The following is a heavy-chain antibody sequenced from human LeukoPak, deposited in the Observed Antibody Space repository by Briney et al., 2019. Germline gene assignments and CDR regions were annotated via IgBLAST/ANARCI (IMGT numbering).Heavy chain of an antibody. J-gene: IGHJ4*02. CDR1: GDTFTSYG. Sequence: GASVKVSCKASGDTFTSYGISWVRQAPGQGLEWMGWIGAYNGNTNYAQKLQGRVTMTTDTSTSTAYMELRSLRSDDTAVYYCARRSNFYDTNYFYYFDFWGQGTPVTVSS. V-gene: IGHV1-18*01. CDR3: ARRSNFYDTNYFYYFDF. D-gene: IGHD2/OR15-2a*01. CDR2: IGAYNGNT.